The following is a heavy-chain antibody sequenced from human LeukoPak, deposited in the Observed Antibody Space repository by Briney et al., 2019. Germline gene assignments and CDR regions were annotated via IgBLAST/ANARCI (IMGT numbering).Heavy chain of an antibody. D-gene: IGHD3-10*01. V-gene: IGHV6-1*01. Sequence: SQTLSLTCDISGDSVSSNSVIWNWIRQSPSRGLEWLGRTYYKSKWYNDYATSVQRRITINSDTSRNQFSLQLNSVTPEDTAVYYCARDLHGSRGEFDYWGQGALVTVSS. J-gene: IGHJ4*02. CDR1: GDSVSSNSVI. CDR3: ARDLHGSRGEFDY. CDR2: TYYKSKWYN.